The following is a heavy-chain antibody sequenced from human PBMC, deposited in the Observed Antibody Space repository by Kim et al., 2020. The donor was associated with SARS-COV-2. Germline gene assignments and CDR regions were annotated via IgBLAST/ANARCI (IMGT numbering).Heavy chain of an antibody. D-gene: IGHD1-1*01. Sequence: SSVKVSCKASGGSFSSYGIIWVRQAPGQGLEWMGGIVPVFGSTNYAQRFQDRVTITADADTNTVYMQVSSLRSEDTAMYYCARDRMAGEQRWFDPWGQGTLVTVSS. CDR2: IVPVFGST. J-gene: IGHJ5*02. V-gene: IGHV1-69*13. CDR3: ARDRMAGEQRWFDP. CDR1: GGSFSSYG.